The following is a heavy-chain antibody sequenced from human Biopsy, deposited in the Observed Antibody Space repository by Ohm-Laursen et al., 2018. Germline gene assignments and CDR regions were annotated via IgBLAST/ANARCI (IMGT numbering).Heavy chain of an antibody. J-gene: IGHJ6*02. Sequence: SLRLSCAAAGFTFDDHAMHWVRQPPGQGLEWVSGISWNSDKIDYADSVKGRFTISRDNAKNSLYLQMNSLRAEDTAFYYCTKDQDYGDYGMDVWGQGTTVTVSS. CDR3: TKDQDYGDYGMDV. CDR2: ISWNSDKI. D-gene: IGHD4-17*01. V-gene: IGHV3-9*01. CDR1: GFTFDDHA.